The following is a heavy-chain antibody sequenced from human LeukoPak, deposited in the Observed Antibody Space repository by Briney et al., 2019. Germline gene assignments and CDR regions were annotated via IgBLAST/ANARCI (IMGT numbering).Heavy chain of an antibody. D-gene: IGHD6-6*01. CDR1: GGSFSGYY. V-gene: IGHV4-34*01. Sequence: NPSETLSLTCAVYGGSFSGYYWSWIRQPPGKGLEWIGEINHSGSTNYNPSLKSRVTISVDTSKNQFSLKLSSVTAADTAVYYCARGGVLEGGQGTLVTVSS. J-gene: IGHJ4*02. CDR3: ARGGVLE. CDR2: INHSGST.